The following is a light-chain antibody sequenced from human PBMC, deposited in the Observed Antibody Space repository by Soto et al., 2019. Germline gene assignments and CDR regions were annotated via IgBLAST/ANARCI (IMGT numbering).Light chain of an antibody. J-gene: IGLJ1*01. CDR3: CSYAGSYTHYV. Sequence: QSVLTQPRSVSGSPGQSVTISCTGTCSDVGGYNYVSWYQQHPGKAPKLMIYDVSKRPSGVPDRFSGSKSGNTASLTISGLQAEDEADYYCCSYAGSYTHYVFGTGTKVNVL. V-gene: IGLV2-11*01. CDR2: DVS. CDR1: CSDVGGYNY.